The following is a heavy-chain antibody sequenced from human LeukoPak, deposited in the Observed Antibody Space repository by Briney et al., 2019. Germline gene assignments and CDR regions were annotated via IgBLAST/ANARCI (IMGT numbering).Heavy chain of an antibody. V-gene: IGHV4-59*12. Sequence: SETLSLTCTVSGGSIRNYYWSWIRQPPGKGLEWIGYTYYSGSTNYNPSFKSRITMSLDASKKQFYLNLTSVTAADTAVYYCARGWRITMARGGFDPWGQGILVTVSS. J-gene: IGHJ5*02. CDR3: ARGWRITMARGGFDP. CDR2: TYYSGST. D-gene: IGHD3-10*01. CDR1: GGSIRNYY.